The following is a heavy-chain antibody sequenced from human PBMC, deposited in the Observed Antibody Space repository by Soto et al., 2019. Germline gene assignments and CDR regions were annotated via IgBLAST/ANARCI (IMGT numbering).Heavy chain of an antibody. CDR2: IYHSGSI. J-gene: IGHJ6*02. V-gene: IGHV4-4*02. CDR3: ARSPDSSGYYPRWYYYGMDV. D-gene: IGHD3-22*01. Sequence: SDTLSLTCTVSNASISSLKWWTWVRQTPGKGLEWIGEIYHSGSINHNPSLKSRVTMSLDKSKNQFSLKMTSVTAADTAVYYCARSPDSSGYYPRWYYYGMDVWGQGTTVTVSS. CDR1: NASISSLKW.